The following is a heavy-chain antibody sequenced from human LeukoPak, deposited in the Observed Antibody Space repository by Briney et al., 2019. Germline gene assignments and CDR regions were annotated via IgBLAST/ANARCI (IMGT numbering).Heavy chain of an antibody. CDR3: ASSGGGNSPYYYYYMDV. Sequence: ASVKVSCKASGGTFSSYAISWVRQAPGQGLEWMGGIIPIFGTANYAQKFRGRVTITADESTSTAYMELSSLRSEDTAVYYCASSGGGNSPYYYYYMDVWGKGTTVTISS. D-gene: IGHD4-23*01. J-gene: IGHJ6*03. CDR1: GGTFSSYA. CDR2: IIPIFGTA. V-gene: IGHV1-69*13.